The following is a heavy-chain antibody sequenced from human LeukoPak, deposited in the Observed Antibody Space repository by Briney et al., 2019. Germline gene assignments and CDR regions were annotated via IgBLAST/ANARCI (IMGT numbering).Heavy chain of an antibody. D-gene: IGHD6-13*01. CDR3: ARGSSWYVDFQH. V-gene: IGHV3-23*01. J-gene: IGHJ1*01. CDR1: GFTFSSYA. CDR2: ISGSGGGT. Sequence: PGGSLRLSCAASGFTFSSYAMSWVRQAPGKGLEWVSAISGSGGGTYYADSVKGRFTISRDNSKNTLYLQMNSLRAEDTAVYYCARGSSWYVDFQHWGQGTLVTVSS.